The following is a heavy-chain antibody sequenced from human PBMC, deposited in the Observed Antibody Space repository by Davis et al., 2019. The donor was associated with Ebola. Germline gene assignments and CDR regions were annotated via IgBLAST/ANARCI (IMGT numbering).Heavy chain of an antibody. D-gene: IGHD6-6*01. Sequence: SGPTLVKPTQTLTLTCTFSGFSLSTSGMRVSWIRQPPGKALEWLARIDWDDDKFYSTSLKTRLTISKDTSKNQVVLTMTNMDPVDTATYYCAHSRGAARSFDYWGQGTLVTVSS. CDR2: IDWDDDK. CDR1: GFSLSTSGMR. V-gene: IGHV2-70*12. CDR3: AHSRGAARSFDY. J-gene: IGHJ4*02.